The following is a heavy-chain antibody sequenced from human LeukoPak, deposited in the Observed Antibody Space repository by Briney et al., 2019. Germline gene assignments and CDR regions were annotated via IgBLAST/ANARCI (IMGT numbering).Heavy chain of an antibody. Sequence: SVKVSCKASGGTLSSHAISWVGQAPGQALEGTGGISPIFGTANYAQKFQGRVTITPDESTSTAYMELSSLRSEDTAVYYCARGDCSSTSCYHYYYYYMDVWGKGTTVTVSS. CDR3: ARGDCSSTSCYHYYYYYMDV. D-gene: IGHD2-2*01. J-gene: IGHJ6*03. CDR2: ISPIFGTA. CDR1: GGTLSSHA. V-gene: IGHV1-69*13.